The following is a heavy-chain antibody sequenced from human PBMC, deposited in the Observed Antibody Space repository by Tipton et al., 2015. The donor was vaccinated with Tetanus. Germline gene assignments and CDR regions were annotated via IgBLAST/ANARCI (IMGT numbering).Heavy chain of an antibody. V-gene: IGHV3-7*03. Sequence: SLRLSCAASGFTFNSDWMTWVRQAPGKGLEWVANIRQDGSEKYYVDSVKGRFTSSRDNSKNIHYLEMSSLRAEDTAVYYCARWLEGSIAELDYWGQGTLVAVSS. D-gene: IGHD1-26*01. CDR2: IRQDGSEK. CDR3: ARWLEGSIAELDY. CDR1: GFTFNSDW. J-gene: IGHJ4*02.